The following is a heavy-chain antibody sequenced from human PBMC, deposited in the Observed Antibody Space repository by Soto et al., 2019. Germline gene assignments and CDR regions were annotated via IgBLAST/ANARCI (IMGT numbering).Heavy chain of an antibody. D-gene: IGHD3-9*01. V-gene: IGHV3-23*01. CDR2: ISGSGGST. CDR1: GFTFSSYA. J-gene: IGHJ3*02. CDR3: VVTGYYQGGAFDI. Sequence: VGSLRLSCASSGFTFSSYAMSWVRHSPGKWLEWVSAISGSGGSTYYADSVKGRFTSSRDNSKHTLYLQMNSLRAEDTAVYYCVVTGYYQGGAFDIWGQGTMVIVSS.